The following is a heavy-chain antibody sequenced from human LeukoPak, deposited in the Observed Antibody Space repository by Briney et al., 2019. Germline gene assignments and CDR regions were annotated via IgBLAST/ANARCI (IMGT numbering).Heavy chain of an antibody. CDR3: ALNVDTAMVYDY. D-gene: IGHD5-18*01. J-gene: IGHJ4*02. CDR1: GGSISSYY. CDR2: IYYSGST. V-gene: IGHV4-59*01. Sequence: SETLSLTCTASGGSISSYYWSWIRQPPGKGLEWIGYIYYSGSTNYNPSLKSRVTIPVDTSKNQFSLKLSSVTAADTAVYYCALNVDTAMVYDYWGQGTLVTVSS.